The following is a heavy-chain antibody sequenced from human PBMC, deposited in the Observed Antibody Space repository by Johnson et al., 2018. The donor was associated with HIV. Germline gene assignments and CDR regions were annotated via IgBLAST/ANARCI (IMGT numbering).Heavy chain of an antibody. V-gene: IGHV3-11*04. J-gene: IGHJ3*02. CDR3: AKSTRGNWGSCFDI. D-gene: IGHD7-27*01. Sequence: QVQLVESGGGLVKPGGSLRLSCAASGFSFSDYYMSWIRQAPGKGLECLSYISSSGSSIYYADSVKGRVTISRDNAKNSLYLHMNSLRAEDTAVYYCAKSTRGNWGSCFDIWGQGTMVTVSS. CDR1: GFSFSDYY. CDR2: ISSSGSSI.